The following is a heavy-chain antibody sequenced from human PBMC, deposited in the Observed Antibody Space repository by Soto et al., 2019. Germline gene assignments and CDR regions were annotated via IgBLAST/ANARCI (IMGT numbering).Heavy chain of an antibody. CDR2: IYPGDSDT. V-gene: IGHV5-51*01. D-gene: IGHD6-19*01. J-gene: IGHJ2*01. CDR3: VRAPSSSAYWYFEL. Sequence: PGESLKISCKGSAYSFTTYWIGWVRQMPGKGLEWMGIIYPGDSDTRYSPSFQGQVTISADKSISTAYLQWSSLKASDTAIYYCVRAPSSSAYWYFELWGRGTLVTVSS. CDR1: AYSFTTYW.